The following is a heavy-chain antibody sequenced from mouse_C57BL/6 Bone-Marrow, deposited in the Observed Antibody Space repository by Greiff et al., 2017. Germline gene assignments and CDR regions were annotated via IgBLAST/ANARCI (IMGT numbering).Heavy chain of an antibody. D-gene: IGHD1-1*01. J-gene: IGHJ2*01. CDR3: TTITTVVAPFDY. CDR1: GFNIKDDY. V-gene: IGHV14-4*01. Sequence: EVQLQQSGAELVRPGASVKLSCTASGFNIKDDYMHWVKQRPEQGLEWIGWIDPENGDTEYASKVQGKATITADTSSNTAYLQLSSLTSEDTAVYYCTTITTVVAPFDYWGQGTTLTVSS. CDR2: IDPENGDT.